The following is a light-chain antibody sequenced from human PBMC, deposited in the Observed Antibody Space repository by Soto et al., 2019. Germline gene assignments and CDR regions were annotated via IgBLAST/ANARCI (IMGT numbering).Light chain of an antibody. Sequence: QSVLTQPPSASGTPGQRVTISCSGSSSNIGRNYVYWYQQLPGTAPNLLIYSNNQRPSGVPDRFSGSESGTSSSLAISGLRSEDEADYYCAAWDDSLSGLVVFGGGTKLTVL. CDR2: SNN. CDR1: SSNIGRNY. V-gene: IGLV1-47*02. J-gene: IGLJ2*01. CDR3: AAWDDSLSGLVV.